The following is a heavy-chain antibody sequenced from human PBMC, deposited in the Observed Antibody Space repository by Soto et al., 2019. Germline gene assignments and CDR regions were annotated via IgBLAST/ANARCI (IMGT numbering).Heavy chain of an antibody. CDR3: ARDFCSGGSCYFDY. J-gene: IGHJ4*02. V-gene: IGHV3-33*01. CDR1: GFTFSSYG. Sequence: GGSLRLSCAASGFTFSSYGMHWVRQAPGKGLEWVAVIWFDGSNKYYADSVKNRFTISRDSSYNTLYLQMNSLRAEDTAVYYCARDFCSGGSCYFDYWGQGTLVTVSS. D-gene: IGHD2-15*01. CDR2: IWFDGSNK.